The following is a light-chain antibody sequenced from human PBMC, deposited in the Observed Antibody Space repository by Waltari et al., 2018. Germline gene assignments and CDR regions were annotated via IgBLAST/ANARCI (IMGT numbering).Light chain of an antibody. CDR3: QQYYTYWT. V-gene: IGKV1-5*03. CDR1: QTIITW. CDR2: KAS. J-gene: IGKJ1*01. Sequence: DIQMTQSPSTLAASVGDRVTITCRASQTIITWLAWYQQKPGKAPKLLIYKASSLESGVPSRFSGSGAGTEISLTISSLQPDDSATYYCQQYYTYWTFGQGTKVDIK.